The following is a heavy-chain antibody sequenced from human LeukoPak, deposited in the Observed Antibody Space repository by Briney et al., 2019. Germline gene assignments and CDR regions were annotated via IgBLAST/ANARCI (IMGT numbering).Heavy chain of an antibody. V-gene: IGHV3-74*01. Sequence: GGSLRLSCAASGFTFSSYWMHWVRQAPGKGLVWVSRINSDGSSTSYADSVKGRFTISRDNAENTLYLQMNSLRAEDTAVYYCARGYSYGDFDYWGQGTLVTVSS. CDR3: ARGYSYGDFDY. CDR1: GFTFSSYW. J-gene: IGHJ4*02. CDR2: INSDGSST. D-gene: IGHD5-18*01.